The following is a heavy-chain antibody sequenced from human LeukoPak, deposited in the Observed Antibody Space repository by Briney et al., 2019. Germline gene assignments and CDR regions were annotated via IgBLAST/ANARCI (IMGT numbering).Heavy chain of an antibody. CDR1: GGTFSSYA. Sequence: SVKVSCKASGGTFSSYAISWVRQAPGQGLEWMGGIIPIFGTANYVQKFQGRVTITADESTSTDYMELRSLRSEDTAVYYCARDRQPGYCSGGSCRFAEYFQHWGQGTLVSVSS. CDR3: ARDRQPGYCSGGSCRFAEYFQH. J-gene: IGHJ1*01. D-gene: IGHD2-15*01. V-gene: IGHV1-69*13. CDR2: IIPIFGTA.